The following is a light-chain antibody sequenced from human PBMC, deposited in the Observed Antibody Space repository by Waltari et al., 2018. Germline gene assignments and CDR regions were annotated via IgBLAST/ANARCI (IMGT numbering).Light chain of an antibody. Sequence: QSALTQPRSVSGSPGQSVTISCTGTSSDVGGYNYVSWYQQHPGKAPKLMIYDVSKRPSGVPDRCAGCKSGNTAALTISGLQAEDEADYYCCSYAGSYTFVVFGGGTKLTVL. CDR2: DVS. CDR1: SSDVGGYNY. CDR3: CSYAGSYTFVV. J-gene: IGLJ2*01. V-gene: IGLV2-11*01.